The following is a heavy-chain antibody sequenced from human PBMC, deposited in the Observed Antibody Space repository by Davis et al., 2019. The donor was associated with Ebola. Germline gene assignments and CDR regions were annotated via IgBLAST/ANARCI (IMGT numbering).Heavy chain of an antibody. J-gene: IGHJ5*02. Sequence: MPSETLSLTCTVSGGSFSSGDYYWSWIRQPPGKGLEWIGYIYYSGSTYYRPSLRTRVTTSVDTSKNQFSLQLRSVTAADTAVYYCARHKFQRGYDPGNWFDPWGHGVLVAVSS. CDR2: IYYSGST. CDR3: ARHKFQRGYDPGNWFDP. CDR1: GGSFSSGDYY. V-gene: IGHV4-30-4*01. D-gene: IGHD5-12*01.